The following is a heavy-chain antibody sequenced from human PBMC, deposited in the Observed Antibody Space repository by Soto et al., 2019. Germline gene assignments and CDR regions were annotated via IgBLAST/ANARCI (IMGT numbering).Heavy chain of an antibody. CDR1: GYTFTSYD. CDR2: MNPNSGYT. Sequence: ASVKVSCKASGYTFTSYDINWVRQATGQGLEWMGWMNPNSGYTGYAQKFQGRVTMTRDTSISTAYMELSSLRSEDTAVYYCARAGTPNYDYVLGDWFDPWGQGTLVTV. D-gene: IGHD3-16*01. CDR3: ARAGTPNYDYVLGDWFDP. J-gene: IGHJ5*02. V-gene: IGHV1-8*01.